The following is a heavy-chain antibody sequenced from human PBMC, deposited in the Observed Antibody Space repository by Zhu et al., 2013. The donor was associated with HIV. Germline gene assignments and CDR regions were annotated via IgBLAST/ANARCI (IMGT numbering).Heavy chain of an antibody. J-gene: IGHJ6*02. D-gene: IGHD4-4*01. V-gene: IGHV1-69*01. CDR1: GGTFSSYA. Sequence: QVQLVQSGAEVKKPGSSVKVSCKASGGTFSSYAISWVRQAPGQGLEWMGGIIPIFGTANYAQKFQGRVTITADESTSTAYMELSSLRSEDTAVYYCARDPGYSNYDRLNRYYYYGMDVWGQGTTVTVSS. CDR3: ARDPGYSNYDRLNRYYYYGMDV. CDR2: IIPIFGTA.